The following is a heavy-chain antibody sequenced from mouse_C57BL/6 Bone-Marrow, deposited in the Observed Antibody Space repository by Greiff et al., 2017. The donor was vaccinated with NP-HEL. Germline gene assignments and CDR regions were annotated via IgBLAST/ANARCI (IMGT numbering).Heavy chain of an antibody. D-gene: IGHD1-1*01. Sequence: EVKVVESGPELVKPGASVKMSCKASGYTFTDYNMHWVKQSHGKSLEWIGYINPNNGGTSYNQKFKGKATLTVNKSSSTAYMELRSLTSEDSAVYYCAKDYGSSYWYFDVWGTGTTVTVSS. CDR3: AKDYGSSYWYFDV. CDR1: GYTFTDYN. J-gene: IGHJ1*03. V-gene: IGHV1-22*01. CDR2: INPNNGGT.